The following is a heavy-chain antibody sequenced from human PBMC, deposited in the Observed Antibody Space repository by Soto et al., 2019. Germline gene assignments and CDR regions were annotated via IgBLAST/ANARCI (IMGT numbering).Heavy chain of an antibody. Sequence: GGSLRLSCAASGFTFSTYWMNWVRQAPGKGLEWVANIKQDGSEKYYVDSVKGRLAISRDNAKDSLFLQMNNLRAEDTAVYYCVRDWSTFWGMDVWGQGTTVTVSS. CDR3: VRDWSTFWGMDV. V-gene: IGHV3-7*01. CDR2: IKQDGSEK. J-gene: IGHJ6*02. CDR1: GFTFSTYW.